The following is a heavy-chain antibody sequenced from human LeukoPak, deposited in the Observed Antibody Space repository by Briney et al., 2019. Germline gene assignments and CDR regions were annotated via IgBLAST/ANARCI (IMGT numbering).Heavy chain of an antibody. CDR1: GFTFSSYG. J-gene: IGHJ6*02. CDR3: AKSRLVSSRQPFRHYGMDV. V-gene: IGHV3-30*18. D-gene: IGHD6-13*01. Sequence: GRSLRLSCAASGFTFSSYGMHWVRQAPGKGLEWVAVISYDGSNKYYADSVKGRFTISRDNSKNTLYLQMNSLRAEDTAVYYCAKSRLVSSRQPFRHYGMDVWGQGTTVTVSS. CDR2: ISYDGSNK.